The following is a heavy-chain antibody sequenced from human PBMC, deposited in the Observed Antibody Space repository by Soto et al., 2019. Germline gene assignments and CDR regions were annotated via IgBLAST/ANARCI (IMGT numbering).Heavy chain of an antibody. CDR2: ISAYNGNT. CDR3: ARVPWTTVVTLLFWFDP. V-gene: IGHV1-18*01. Sequence: QVQLVQSGAEVKKPGASVKVSCKASGYTFTSYGISWVRQAPGQGLEWMGWISAYNGNTNYAQKLQGRVTMTTDTSTSTAYMELRSLRSDDTAVYYCARVPWTTVVTLLFWFDPWGQGTLVTVSS. CDR1: GYTFTSYG. J-gene: IGHJ5*02. D-gene: IGHD4-17*01.